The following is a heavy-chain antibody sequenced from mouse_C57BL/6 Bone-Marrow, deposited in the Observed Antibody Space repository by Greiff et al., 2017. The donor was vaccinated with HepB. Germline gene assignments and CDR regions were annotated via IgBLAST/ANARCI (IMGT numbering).Heavy chain of an antibody. CDR1: GFSLTSYG. Sequence: QVQLQQSGPGLVQPSQSLSITCTVSGFSLTSYGVHWVRQSPGKGLEWLGVIWSGGSTDYNAAFISRLSISKDNSKSQVFFKMNSLQADATAIYYCARESSYVYFDYWGQGTTLTVAS. D-gene: IGHD1-1*01. V-gene: IGHV2-2*01. J-gene: IGHJ2*01. CDR3: ARESSYVYFDY. CDR2: IWSGGST.